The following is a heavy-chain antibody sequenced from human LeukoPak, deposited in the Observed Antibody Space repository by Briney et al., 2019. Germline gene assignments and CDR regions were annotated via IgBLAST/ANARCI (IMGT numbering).Heavy chain of an antibody. D-gene: IGHD1-26*01. Sequence: SGTLSLTCAVSGGSISSSNWWCWVRPPPGKGLEWIGEIYHSGSTNYNPSLKSRVTISGDTSKNQFSLKLSSVTAADTAVYYCAREVVGATGDWFDPWGQGTLVTVSS. J-gene: IGHJ5*02. CDR2: IYHSGST. CDR3: AREVVGATGDWFDP. CDR1: GGSISSSNW. V-gene: IGHV4-4*02.